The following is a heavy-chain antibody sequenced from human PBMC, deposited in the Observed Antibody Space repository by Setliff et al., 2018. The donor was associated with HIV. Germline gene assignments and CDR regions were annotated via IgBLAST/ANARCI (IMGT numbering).Heavy chain of an antibody. D-gene: IGHD5-18*01. Sequence: PSETLSLTCTVSGGSLSSGGYYYSWIRQHPGSGLQWIGYIYYSGSAYYNPSLKSRVIISIDTSNNQFSLNLSSVTAADTAVYYCARNDGYSYGTYFDHWGQGTLVTVSS. CDR2: IYYSGSA. CDR3: ARNDGYSYGTYFDH. V-gene: IGHV4-31*03. CDR1: GGSLSSGGYY. J-gene: IGHJ4*02.